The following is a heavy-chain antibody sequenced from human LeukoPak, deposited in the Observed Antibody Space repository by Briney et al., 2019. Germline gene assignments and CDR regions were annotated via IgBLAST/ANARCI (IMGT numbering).Heavy chain of an antibody. V-gene: IGHV4-39*01. D-gene: IGHD6-13*01. CDR2: IYYSGST. CDR1: GGSISSSSYY. CDR3: ARAGIAAGRWFDP. J-gene: IGHJ5*02. Sequence: SETLSLTCTVSGGSISSSSYYWGWIRQPPGKGLEWIGSIYYSGSTYYNPSLKSRVTISVDTSKNQFSLKLSSVTAADTAVYYCARAGIAAGRWFDPWGQGTLVTVSS.